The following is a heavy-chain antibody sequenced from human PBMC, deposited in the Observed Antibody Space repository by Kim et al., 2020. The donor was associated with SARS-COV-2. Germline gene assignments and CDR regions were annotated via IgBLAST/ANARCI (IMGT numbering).Heavy chain of an antibody. Sequence: GGSLRLSCSASGFIFSDYAIHWVRRAPGMGLQYVSATTRDGDGSFYADSVKDRFTIFRDNSKNTLFLQMSGLRVEDTAVYYCVRYWRNYGAVHWGQGTLVTVSS. CDR2: TTRDGDGS. D-gene: IGHD1-7*01. V-gene: IGHV3-64D*06. CDR1: GFIFSDYA. CDR3: VRYWRNYGAVH. J-gene: IGHJ4*02.